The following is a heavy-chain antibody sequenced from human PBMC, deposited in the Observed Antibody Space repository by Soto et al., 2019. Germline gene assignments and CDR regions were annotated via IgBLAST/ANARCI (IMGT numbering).Heavy chain of an antibody. V-gene: IGHV6-1*01. D-gene: IGHD1-26*01. CDR3: ARDPPDFNSGFDY. Sequence: QTLSLTCGICGDSVSNNGATWNWIRQSPSRGLEWLGRAYYRSRWLYDYATSVRGRITINPDTSKNQFSLQLNSVTPEDTAVYYCARDPPDFNSGFDYWGQGTLVTVSS. CDR2: AYYRSRWLY. J-gene: IGHJ4*02. CDR1: GDSVSNNGAT.